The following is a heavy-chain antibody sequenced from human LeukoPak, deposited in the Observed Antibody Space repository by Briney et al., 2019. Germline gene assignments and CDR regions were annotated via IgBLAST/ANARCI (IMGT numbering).Heavy chain of an antibody. D-gene: IGHD2-21*02. CDR3: ARGGFYCGGDCYVDY. J-gene: IGHJ4*02. CDR1: GGSFSGYY. CDR2: INHSGST. V-gene: IGHV4-34*01. Sequence: SETLSLTCAVYGGSFSGYYWSWIRQPPGKGLEWIGEINHSGSTNYNPSLKSRVTISVDTSKNQFSLRLSSVTAADTAVYYCARGGFYCGGDCYVDYWGQGTLVTVSS.